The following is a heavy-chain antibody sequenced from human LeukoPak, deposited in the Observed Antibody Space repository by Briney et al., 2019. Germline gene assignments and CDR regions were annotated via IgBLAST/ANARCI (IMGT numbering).Heavy chain of an antibody. CDR1: GGSISSSSYY. D-gene: IGHD2-15*01. CDR3: ARPIVVVGAATRRASWFDP. V-gene: IGHV4-39*01. Sequence: SETLSLTCTVSGGSISSSSYYWGWIRQPPGKGLEWIGSIYYSGSTYYNPSLKSRVTISVDTSKNQFSLKLSSVTAADTAVYYCARPIVVVGAATRRASWFDPWGQETLVTVSS. J-gene: IGHJ5*02. CDR2: IYYSGST.